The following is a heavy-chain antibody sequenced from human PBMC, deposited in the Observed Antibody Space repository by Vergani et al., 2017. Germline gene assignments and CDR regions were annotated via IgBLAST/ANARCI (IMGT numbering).Heavy chain of an antibody. CDR1: GITFWKFG. CDR3: TKGSVYYHDSAGHGYDPYTGFDL. D-gene: IGHD5-12*01. CDR2: ISWNRGAV. J-gene: IGHJ3*01. Sequence: EVDLVESGGGLAQPGGSLRLSCEASGITFWKFGMHWVRQGPGKGLEWVSGISWNRGAVDYADSGRGRFTISRDNAKNSLFLEMNSLRFEDTAVYFCTKGSVYYHDSAGHGYDPYTGFDLWGQGTLVTVSS. V-gene: IGHV3-9*01.